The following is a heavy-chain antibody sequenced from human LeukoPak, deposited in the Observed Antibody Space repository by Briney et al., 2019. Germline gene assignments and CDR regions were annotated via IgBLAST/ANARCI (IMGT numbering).Heavy chain of an antibody. CDR1: GFTFSSYS. D-gene: IGHD6-19*01. V-gene: IGHV3-21*01. CDR3: AKGSSGWYWDWFDP. CDR2: ISSSSSYI. J-gene: IGHJ5*02. Sequence: GGSLRLSCAASGFTFSSYSMNWVRQAPGKGLEWVSSISSSSSYIYYADSVKGRFTISRDNAKNTLYLQMNSLRAEDTAVYYCAKGSSGWYWDWFDPWGQGTLVTVSS.